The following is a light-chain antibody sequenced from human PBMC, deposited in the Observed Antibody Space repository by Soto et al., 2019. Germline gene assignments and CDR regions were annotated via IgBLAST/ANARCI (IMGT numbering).Light chain of an antibody. CDR2: EVN. V-gene: IGLV2-8*01. Sequence: QSALTQPPSASGSPGQSVTISCTGTSSDVGGYNYVSWYQQHPGKAPKLIIYEVNKRPSGVPDRFSGSKSGNTASLAVSGLQVEDEADYYCSSSAGSNNVFGTGTKVTVL. CDR1: SSDVGGYNY. J-gene: IGLJ1*01. CDR3: SSSAGSNNV.